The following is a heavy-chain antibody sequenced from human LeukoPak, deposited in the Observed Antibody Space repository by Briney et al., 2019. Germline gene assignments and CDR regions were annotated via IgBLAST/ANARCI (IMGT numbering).Heavy chain of an antibody. V-gene: IGHV6-1*01. CDR2: SYYRSTWYN. Sequence: SQTLSLTCAISGDIVSSKSVTWNWIRQSPSRVLEWLGRSYYRSTWYNDYAVSVRGRITVNPDTSKNQFSLHLNSVTPEDTAVYYCARRLTQYDCFDPWGQGILVTVSS. J-gene: IGHJ5*02. CDR1: GDIVSSKSVT. D-gene: IGHD2-2*01. CDR3: ARRLTQYDCFDP.